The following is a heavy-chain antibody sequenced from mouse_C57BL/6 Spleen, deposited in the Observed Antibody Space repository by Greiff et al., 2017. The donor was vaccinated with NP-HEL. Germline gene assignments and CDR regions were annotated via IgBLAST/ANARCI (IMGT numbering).Heavy chain of an antibody. Sequence: DVQLQESGPGLVKPSQSLSLTCSVTGYSITSGYYWNWIRQFPGNKLEWMGYISYDGSNNYNPSLKNRISITRDTSKNQFFLKLNSVTTEDTATYYCARRYGSRKDWYFDVWGTGTTVTVSS. D-gene: IGHD1-1*01. J-gene: IGHJ1*03. V-gene: IGHV3-6*01. CDR1: GYSITSGYY. CDR2: ISYDGSN. CDR3: ARRYGSRKDWYFDV.